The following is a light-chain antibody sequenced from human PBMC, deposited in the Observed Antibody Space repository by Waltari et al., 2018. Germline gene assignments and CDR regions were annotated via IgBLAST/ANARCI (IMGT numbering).Light chain of an antibody. CDR3: QQYNSYP. CDR2: KAS. CDR1: QSISSW. V-gene: IGKV1-5*03. J-gene: IGKJ1*01. Sequence: DIQTTRSPSTLSGYAGDRVTITCRASQSISSWLALYQQKPGKAPKLLIYKASSLESGVPSRFSGSGSGTEFTLTISSLQPDDFATYYCQQYNSYPFGQGTKVEIK.